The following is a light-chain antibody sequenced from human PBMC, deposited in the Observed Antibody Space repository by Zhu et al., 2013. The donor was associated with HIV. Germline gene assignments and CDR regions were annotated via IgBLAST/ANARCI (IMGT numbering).Light chain of an antibody. CDR2: EVS. CDR1: SSDVGGYKY. J-gene: IGLJ2*01. Sequence: QSALTQPASVSGSPGQSITISCTGTSSDVGGYKYVSWYQQHPGKAPKLIIYEVSNRPSGVSDRFSGSKSGSTASLTISGLQAEDEADYYCSSYTGTSFVILGGGTRLTVL. V-gene: IGLV2-14*01. CDR3: SSYTGTSFVI.